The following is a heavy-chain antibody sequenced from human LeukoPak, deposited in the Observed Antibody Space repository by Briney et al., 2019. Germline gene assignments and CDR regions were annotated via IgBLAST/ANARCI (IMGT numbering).Heavy chain of an antibody. D-gene: IGHD2-8*01. CDR2: ISSSSSYI. CDR3: ARDIVNGPFVTSLES. J-gene: IGHJ4*02. Sequence: PGGSLRLSCAASGFTFSSYSMNWVRQAPGKGLEWVSSISSSSSYIYYADSVKGRFTMSRDNAKNSLDLHMNSLRTEDTAVYYCARDIVNGPFVTSLESWGQGALVTVSS. V-gene: IGHV3-21*01. CDR1: GFTFSSYS.